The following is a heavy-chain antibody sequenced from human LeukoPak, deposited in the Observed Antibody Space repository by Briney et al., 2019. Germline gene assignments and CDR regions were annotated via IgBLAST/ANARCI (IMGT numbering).Heavy chain of an antibody. J-gene: IGHJ1*01. CDR1: GFTFSSYS. V-gene: IGHV3-21*01. CDR3: ASKAYYYDSSGYPEYFQH. Sequence: GGSLRLSCAASGFTFSSYSMTWVRQAPGKGLEWVSSISSSSSYIYYADSVRGRFTISRDNAKNSLYLQMNSLRAADTAVYYCASKAYYYDSSGYPEYFQHWGQGTLVTVSS. CDR2: ISSSSSYI. D-gene: IGHD3-22*01.